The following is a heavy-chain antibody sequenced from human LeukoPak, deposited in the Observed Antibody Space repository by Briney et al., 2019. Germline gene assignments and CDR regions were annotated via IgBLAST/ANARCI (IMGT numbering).Heavy chain of an antibody. CDR2: INHSGST. V-gene: IGHV4-34*01. CDR1: GGSFSGYY. Sequence: PSGTLSLTCAVYGGSFSGYYWSWIRQPPGKGLEWIGEINHSGSTNYNPSLKSRVTISVDTSKNQSSLKLSSVTAADTAVYYCARQYYYYYMDVWGKGTTVTVSS. J-gene: IGHJ6*03. CDR3: ARQYYYYYMDV.